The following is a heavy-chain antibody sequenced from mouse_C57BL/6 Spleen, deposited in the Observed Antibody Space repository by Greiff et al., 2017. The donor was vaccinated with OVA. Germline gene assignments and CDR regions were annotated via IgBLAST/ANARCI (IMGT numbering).Heavy chain of an antibody. CDR3: ARAPPCAYYKGYAMDY. CDR1: GFTFTDYY. V-gene: IGHV7-3*01. D-gene: IGHD1-1*01. Sequence: EVQRVESGGGLVQPGGSLCLTCAASGFTFTDYYMSWLRQPPGRALVWLGFIRNKANGYTTEYSASVKGRFTISRDNSQSILYLQMNALRAEDSATYYCARAPPCAYYKGYAMDYWGQGTSVTVSS. CDR2: IRNKANGYTT. J-gene: IGHJ4*01.